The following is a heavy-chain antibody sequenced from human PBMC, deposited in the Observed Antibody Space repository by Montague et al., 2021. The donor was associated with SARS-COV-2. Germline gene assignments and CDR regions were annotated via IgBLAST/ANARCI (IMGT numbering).Heavy chain of an antibody. CDR2: INHSGST. J-gene: IGHJ4*02. Sequence: SETLSLTCAAYGGSFSGYYWSWIRQPPGKGLEWIVEINHSGSTKYNPSLKSRVTISVDTSKNQFSLKLSSVTAADTAVYYCARGTKRVFTYAYDSSGYASDYWGQGTLVTVSS. D-gene: IGHD3-22*01. CDR3: ARGTKRVFTYAYDSSGYASDY. V-gene: IGHV4-34*01. CDR1: GGSFSGYY.